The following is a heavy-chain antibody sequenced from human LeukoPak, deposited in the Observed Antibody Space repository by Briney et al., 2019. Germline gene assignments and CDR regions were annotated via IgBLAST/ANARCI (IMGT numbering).Heavy chain of an antibody. CDR2: IYHSGST. D-gene: IGHD2-2*01. Sequence: PSETLSLTCTVSGGSISSYYWSWIRQPPGKGLEWIGSIYHSGSTYYNPSLKSRVTISVDTSKNQFSLKLSSVTAADTAVYYCARSAPGYCSSTSCYDPIYPTDYWGQGTLVTVSS. CDR3: ARSAPGYCSSTSCYDPIYPTDY. J-gene: IGHJ4*02. V-gene: IGHV4-59*08. CDR1: GGSISSYY.